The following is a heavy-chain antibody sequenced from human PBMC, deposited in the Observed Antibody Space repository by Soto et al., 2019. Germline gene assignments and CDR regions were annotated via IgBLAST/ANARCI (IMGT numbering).Heavy chain of an antibody. D-gene: IGHD2-15*01. J-gene: IGHJ6*02. CDR2: IYSGGST. CDR3: ARGYCSGGSGYSYYYYGMDV. V-gene: IGHV3-66*01. Sequence: EVQLVESGGGLVQPGGSLRLSCAASGFTVSSNYMSWVRQAPGKGLEWVSVIYSGGSTYYADSVKGRFTISRDNSKNTLYLQMNSLRAEDTAVYYCARGYCSGGSGYSYYYYGMDVWGQGTTVTVSS. CDR1: GFTVSSNY.